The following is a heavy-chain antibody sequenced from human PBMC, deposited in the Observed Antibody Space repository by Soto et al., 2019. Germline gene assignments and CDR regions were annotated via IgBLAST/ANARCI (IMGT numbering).Heavy chain of an antibody. CDR3: AKRRGAGGHFDY. V-gene: IGHV3-23*01. CDR1: GITFSSYA. CDR2: VSIGGST. Sequence: DVQLLESGGGLVQPEGSLRLSCAASGITFSSYAMGWVRQGPGKGREWVAGVSIGGSTHYADSVRGRCTISRDNYKNTLSLQINSLTAEDTAVYFCAKRRGAGGHFDYWGQGALVTVSS. D-gene: IGHD2-15*01. J-gene: IGHJ4*02.